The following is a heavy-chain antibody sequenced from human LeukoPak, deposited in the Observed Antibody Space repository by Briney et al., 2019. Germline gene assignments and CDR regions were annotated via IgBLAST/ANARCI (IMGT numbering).Heavy chain of an antibody. CDR2: INPNSGGT. V-gene: IGHV1-2*02. Sequence: ASVKVSCKASGYTFTGYYMHWARQAPGQGLEWMGWINPNSGGTNYAQKFQGRVTMTRDTSISTAYMELSRLRSDDTAVYYCARGGYYDFWSGYYDDAFDIWGQGTMVTVSS. D-gene: IGHD3-3*01. CDR1: GYTFTGYY. J-gene: IGHJ3*02. CDR3: ARGGYYDFWSGYYDDAFDI.